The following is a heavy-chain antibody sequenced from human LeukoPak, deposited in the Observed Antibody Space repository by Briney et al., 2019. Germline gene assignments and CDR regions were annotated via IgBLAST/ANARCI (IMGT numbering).Heavy chain of an antibody. D-gene: IGHD3-16*01. Sequence: ASVKVSCKASGYTFTSYGISWVRQAPGQGLEWMGGIIPIFGTANYAQKFQGRVTITADESTSTAYMELSSLRSEDTAVYYCATYDYVWEQFDYWGQGTLVTVSS. J-gene: IGHJ4*02. CDR3: ATYDYVWEQFDY. CDR2: IIPIFGTA. CDR1: GYTFTSYG. V-gene: IGHV1-69*13.